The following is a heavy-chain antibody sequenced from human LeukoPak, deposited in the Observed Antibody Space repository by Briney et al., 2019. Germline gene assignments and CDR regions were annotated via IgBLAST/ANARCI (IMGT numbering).Heavy chain of an antibody. CDR2: IIPMFGTA. V-gene: IGHV1-69*06. CDR3: ARVRSRGVNPPFDY. D-gene: IGHD3-10*01. Sequence: ASVKVSCKASGGTFSSYAISWVRQAPGQGLEWMGGIIPMFGTANYAQKFQGRVTITADKSTSTAYMELRSLRSDDTAVYYCARVRSRGVNPPFDYWGQGTLVTVSS. J-gene: IGHJ4*02. CDR1: GGTFSSYA.